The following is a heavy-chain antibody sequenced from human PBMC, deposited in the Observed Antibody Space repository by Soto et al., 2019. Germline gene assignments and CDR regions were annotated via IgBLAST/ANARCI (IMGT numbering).Heavy chain of an antibody. CDR1: GYTFTSYA. V-gene: IGHV1-3*01. D-gene: IGHD6-6*01. J-gene: IGHJ6*03. Sequence: ASVKVSCKASGYTFTSYAMHWVRQAPGQRLEWMGWINASNGNTKYSQKFQGRVTITRDTSASTAYMELSSLRSEDTAVYYCARGEGGSSWGLYYYYYYMDVWVKGTTVTV. CDR3: ARGEGGSSWGLYYYYYYMDV. CDR2: INASNGNT.